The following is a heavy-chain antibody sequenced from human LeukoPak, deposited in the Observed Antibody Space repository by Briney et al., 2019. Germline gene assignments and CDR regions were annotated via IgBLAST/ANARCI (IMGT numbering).Heavy chain of an antibody. D-gene: IGHD2-2*01. Sequence: GGSLRLSCAASGFTFSTYSMNWVRQAPGKGLEWVSSISSSSGYIYYADSVKGRFTISRGNAKNSLYLQMNSLRAEDTAVYYCAGGSLLWGAFDIWGQGTMVTVSS. CDR2: ISSSSGYI. V-gene: IGHV3-21*01. CDR3: AGGSLLWGAFDI. CDR1: GFTFSTYS. J-gene: IGHJ3*02.